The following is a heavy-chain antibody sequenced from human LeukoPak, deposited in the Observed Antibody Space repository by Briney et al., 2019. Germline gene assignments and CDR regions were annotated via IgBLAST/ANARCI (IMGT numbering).Heavy chain of an antibody. J-gene: IGHJ5*02. Sequence: ASVKVSCKASGYTFTGYYMHWVRQAPGQGLEWMGWTNPNSGGTNYAQKFQGRVTMTRDTSISTAYMELSRLRSDDTAVYYCARGTVRSRESVVTPIDPWGQGTLVTVSS. CDR2: TNPNSGGT. CDR1: GYTFTGYY. D-gene: IGHD4-23*01. CDR3: ARGTVRSRESVVTPIDP. V-gene: IGHV1-2*02.